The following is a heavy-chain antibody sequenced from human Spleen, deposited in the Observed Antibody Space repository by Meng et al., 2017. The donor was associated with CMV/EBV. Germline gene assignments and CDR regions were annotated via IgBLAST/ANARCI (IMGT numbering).Heavy chain of an antibody. CDR2: IYYSGGST. CDR3: ARDMYYYDSSGYSLYGMDV. V-gene: IGHV4-61*01. J-gene: IGHJ6*02. D-gene: IGHD3-22*01. Sequence: GSLRLSCTVSGASVSSGSYYWSWIRQPPGKGLEWIGYIYYSGGSTNYNPSLKSRVTISLDTSKNQFSLNLRSVTAADTAVYYCARDMYYYDSSGYSLYGMDVWGQGTTVTVSS. CDR1: GASVSSGSYY.